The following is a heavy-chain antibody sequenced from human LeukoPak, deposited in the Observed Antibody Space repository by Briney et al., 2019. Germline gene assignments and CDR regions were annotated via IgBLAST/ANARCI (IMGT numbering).Heavy chain of an antibody. CDR1: GYTFTGYY. CDR2: INPNSGGT. CDR3: ARAFAFTHFDWLPYFDY. J-gene: IGHJ4*02. V-gene: IGHV1-2*02. Sequence: EASVKVSCKASGYTFTGYYMHWVRQAPGQGLEWMGWINPNSGGTNYAQKFQGRVTMTRDTSISTAYMELSRLRSDDTAVYYCARAFAFTHFDWLPYFDYWGQGTLVTVSS. D-gene: IGHD3-9*01.